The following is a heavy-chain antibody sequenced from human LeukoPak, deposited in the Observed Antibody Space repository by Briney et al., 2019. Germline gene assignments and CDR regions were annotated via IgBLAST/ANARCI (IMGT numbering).Heavy chain of an antibody. V-gene: IGHV4-39*01. CDR3: ARHQGKYDGSGYYPNFDY. J-gene: IGHJ4*02. Sequence: SETLSLTCTVSGGSISSSSYYWGWIRQPPGKGLEWIGSIYYSGSTYYNPSLKSRVTISVDTSKNQFSLKLSSVTAADTAVYYCARHQGKYDGSGYYPNFDYWGQGTLVTVSS. CDR1: GGSISSSSYY. D-gene: IGHD3-22*01. CDR2: IYYSGST.